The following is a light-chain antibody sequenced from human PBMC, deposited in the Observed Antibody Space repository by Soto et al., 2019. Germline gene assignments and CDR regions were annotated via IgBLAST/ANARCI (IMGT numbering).Light chain of an antibody. V-gene: IGKV1-5*03. J-gene: IGKJ4*01. CDR1: QSISSW. Sequence: DIQMTQYPSTLSASVGDRVTITCRASQSISSWLAWYQQKPGKAPKLLISKASTLQSGVPPRFSGSGYGTEFTLTISSLQPDDFATYYCQQYERYPMTFGGGTKVEIK. CDR3: QQYERYPMT. CDR2: KAS.